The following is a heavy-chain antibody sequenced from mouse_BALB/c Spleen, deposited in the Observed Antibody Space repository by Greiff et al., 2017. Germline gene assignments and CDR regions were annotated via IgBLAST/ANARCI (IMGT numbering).Heavy chain of an antibody. CDR1: GYAFSSYW. CDR3: ARRGLLPHYYAMDY. CDR2: IYPGDGDT. D-gene: IGHD2-3*01. J-gene: IGHJ4*01. Sequence: VKLMESGAELVRPGSSVKISCKASGYAFSSYWMNWVKQRPGQGLEWIGQIYPGDGDTNYNGKFKGKATLTADKSSSTAYMQLSSLTSEDSAVYFCARRGLLPHYYAMDYWGQGTSVTVSS. V-gene: IGHV1-80*01.